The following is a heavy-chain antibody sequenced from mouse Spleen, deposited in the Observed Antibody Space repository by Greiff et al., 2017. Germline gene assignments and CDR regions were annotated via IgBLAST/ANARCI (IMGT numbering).Heavy chain of an antibody. Sequence: QVQLQQPGAELVKPGASVKMSCKASGYTFTSYWITWVKQRPGQGLEWIGDIYPGSGSTNYNEKFKSKATLTVDTSSSTAYMQLSSLTSEDSAVYYCARRGSLRFPYWYFDVWGTGTTVTVSS. CDR3: ARRGSLRFPYWYFDV. CDR2: IYPGSGST. J-gene: IGHJ1*03. V-gene: IGHV1-55*01. D-gene: IGHD1-1*01. CDR1: GYTFTSYW.